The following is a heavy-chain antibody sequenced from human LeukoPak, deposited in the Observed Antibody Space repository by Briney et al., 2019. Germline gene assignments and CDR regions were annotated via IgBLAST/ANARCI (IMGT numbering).Heavy chain of an antibody. Sequence: SQTLSLTCAVSGGSISSGGYSWSWIRQPPGKGLEWIGEINHSGSANYNSSLKSRVSISEDTSKNQFSLKLTSVTAADTAVYYCARGCRYSNGWYRYWIDPWGQGTLVTVSS. D-gene: IGHD6-13*01. V-gene: IGHV4-30-2*01. CDR3: ARGCRYSNGWYRYWIDP. CDR2: INHSGSA. J-gene: IGHJ5*02. CDR1: GGSISSGGYS.